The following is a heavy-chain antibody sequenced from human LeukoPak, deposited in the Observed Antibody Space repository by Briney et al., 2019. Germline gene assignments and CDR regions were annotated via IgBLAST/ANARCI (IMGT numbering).Heavy chain of an antibody. Sequence: ASVKVSCKASGHTFTDYYMHWVRQAPGQGLEWMGWINPNSGGTKYEQKFQGRVTMTRDTSISTVYMELSRLRFDDTAVYYCARGSERCSSTSCPNKPFDYWGQGTLVTVSS. V-gene: IGHV1-2*02. CDR2: INPNSGGT. D-gene: IGHD2-2*01. J-gene: IGHJ4*02. CDR3: ARGSERCSSTSCPNKPFDY. CDR1: GHTFTDYY.